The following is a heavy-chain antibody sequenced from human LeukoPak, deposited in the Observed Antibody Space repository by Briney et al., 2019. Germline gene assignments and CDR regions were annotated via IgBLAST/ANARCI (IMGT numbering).Heavy chain of an antibody. CDR1: GFTFTDYW. Sequence: GGSLRLSCAASGFTFTDYWMSWLRQAPGKGLEWVANIKQDGSEKFYLDPVKGRFTISRDNAKNSLSLQMNSLRAEDTAIYYCARDGDTSGYSDWGQGTLVTVSS. D-gene: IGHD3-22*01. CDR3: ARDGDTSGYSD. V-gene: IGHV3-7*01. J-gene: IGHJ4*02. CDR2: IKQDGSEK.